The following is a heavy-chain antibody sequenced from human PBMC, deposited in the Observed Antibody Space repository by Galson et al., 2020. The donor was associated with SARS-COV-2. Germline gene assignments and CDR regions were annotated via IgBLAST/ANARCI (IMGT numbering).Heavy chain of an antibody. V-gene: IGHV3-23*01. CDR1: GFAFSTYD. J-gene: IGHJ2*01. CDR3: PAPAARGWYYDK. Sequence: GGSLSLSCEFSGFAFSTYDMSWVRQSPGKGLEWVSGLSVSTGARVYTDAVKGRFTISRDDSTNRLYLQMNSLRVEDTAIYYCPAPAARGWYYDKWGRGTLVTVSS. D-gene: IGHD2-2*01. CDR2: LSVSTGAR.